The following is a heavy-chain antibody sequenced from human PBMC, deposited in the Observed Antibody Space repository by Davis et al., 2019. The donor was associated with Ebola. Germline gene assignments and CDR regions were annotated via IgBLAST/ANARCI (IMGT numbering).Heavy chain of an antibody. J-gene: IGHJ1*01. CDR1: GYTFTDFA. CDR3: ARGMGELALN. CDR2: ITTNTASP. Sequence: AASVKVSCKASGYTFTDFAINWLRQAPGQRFEWLGWITTNTASPTYARGFSERFVFSLDTSVDTAFLQNHNLSAEDTAIYYCARGMGELALNWGQGTLVTVSS. D-gene: IGHD3-16*01. V-gene: IGHV7-4-1*01.